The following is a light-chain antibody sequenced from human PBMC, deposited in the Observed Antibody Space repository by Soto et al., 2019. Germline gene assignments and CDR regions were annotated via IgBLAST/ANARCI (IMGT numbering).Light chain of an antibody. CDR3: QQYNNWPFPSWT. CDR2: GAS. V-gene: IGKV3-15*01. J-gene: IGKJ1*01. CDR1: QSVSSN. Sequence: EIVMTQSPATLSVSPGERATLSCRASQSVSSNLAWYQQKPGQAPRLLIYGASTRATGIPARLSGSGSRTESTPTISSLQSEDFAGYNGQQYNNWPFPSWTCGQGTKVEIK.